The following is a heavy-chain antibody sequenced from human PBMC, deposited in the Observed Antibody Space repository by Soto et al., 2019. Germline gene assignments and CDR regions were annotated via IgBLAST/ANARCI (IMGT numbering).Heavy chain of an antibody. V-gene: IGHV3-33*01. CDR2: IWYDGSNK. CDR3: ARDVDHYDSSGYYDY. D-gene: IGHD3-22*01. CDR1: GFTFSSYG. Sequence: QVQLVESGGGVVQPGRSLRLSCAASGFTFSSYGMHWVRQAPGKGLEWVAVIWYDGSNKYYADSVKGRFTISRDNSKNTLYLQMNSLRAEDTAVYYCARDVDHYDSSGYYDYWGQGTLVTVSS. J-gene: IGHJ4*02.